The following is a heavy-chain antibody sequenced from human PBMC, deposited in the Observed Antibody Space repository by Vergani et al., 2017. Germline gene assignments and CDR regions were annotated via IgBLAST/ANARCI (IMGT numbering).Heavy chain of an antibody. J-gene: IGHJ6*03. Sequence: QVQLVQSGAEVKKTGSSVKVSCKASGGTFSSYTISWVRQAPGQGLEWMGRIIPILGIANYAQKFQGSVTITADKSTSTAYMELSSLRSEDTAVYYCARGVWYDFWSGYYGGGPSYYYYYMDVWGKGTTVTVSS. CDR3: ARGVWYDFWSGYYGGGPSYYYYYMDV. CDR1: GGTFSSYT. CDR2: IIPILGIA. D-gene: IGHD3-3*01. V-gene: IGHV1-69*02.